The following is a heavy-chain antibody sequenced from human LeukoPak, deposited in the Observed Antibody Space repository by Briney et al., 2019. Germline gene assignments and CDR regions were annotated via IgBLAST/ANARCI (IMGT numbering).Heavy chain of an antibody. V-gene: IGHV4-30-4*08. CDR1: GGSISSGDYY. J-gene: IGHJ3*02. CDR2: IYYSGST. CDR3: ARDEVGLLWDI. D-gene: IGHD2-15*01. Sequence: SETLSLTCTVSGGSISSGDYYWSWIRQPPGKGLEWIGYIYYSGSTYYNPSLKSRVTISVDTSKNQFSLKLSSVTAADTAVYYCARDEVGLLWDIWGQGTMVTVSS.